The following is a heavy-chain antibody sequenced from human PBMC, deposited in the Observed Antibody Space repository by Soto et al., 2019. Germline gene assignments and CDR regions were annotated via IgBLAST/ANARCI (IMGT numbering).Heavy chain of an antibody. CDR1: GGAFSGYY. D-gene: IGHD2-8*02. V-gene: IGHV4-34*01. Sequence: SETLSLTCAVYGGAFSGYYWSWIRQPPGKGLEWIGEINHSGSTNYNPSLKNRVTISVDTSKNQFSMTRSSVTAAATAVYYCARSLTGHFDYWGQGTLVTVSS. CDR3: ARSLTGHFDY. CDR2: INHSGST. J-gene: IGHJ4*02.